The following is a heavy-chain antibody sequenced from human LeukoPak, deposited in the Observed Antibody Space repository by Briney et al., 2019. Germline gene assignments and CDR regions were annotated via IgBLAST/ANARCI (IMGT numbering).Heavy chain of an antibody. CDR2: ISHSGST. V-gene: IGHV4-34*01. CDR3: AAQYSGYVRLDY. CDR1: GGSFSGYY. D-gene: IGHD5-12*01. J-gene: IGHJ4*02. Sequence: SEALSLTCAVYGGSFSGYYWSWICQPPGGGVGWIGEISHSGSTNYNPSLKSRVTISVDTSKNNISLKLSSVTAADTAVYYCAAQYSGYVRLDYWGQGTLVTVSS.